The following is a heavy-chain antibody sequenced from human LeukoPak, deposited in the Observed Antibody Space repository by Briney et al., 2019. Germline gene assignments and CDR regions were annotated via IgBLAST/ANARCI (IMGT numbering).Heavy chain of an antibody. CDR1: GGSISSYY. CDR3: ARGLVVPAANLGGRWFDP. CDR2: INHSGST. V-gene: IGHV4-34*01. D-gene: IGHD2-2*01. Sequence: SETLSLTCTVSGGSISSYYWSWIRQPPGKGLEWIGEINHSGSTNYNPSLKSRVTISVDTSKNQFSLKLSSVTVADTAVYYCARGLVVPAANLGGRWFDPWGQGTLVTVSS. J-gene: IGHJ5*02.